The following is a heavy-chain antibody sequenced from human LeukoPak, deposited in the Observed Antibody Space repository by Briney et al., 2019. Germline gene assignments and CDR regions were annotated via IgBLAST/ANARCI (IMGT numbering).Heavy chain of an antibody. J-gene: IGHJ5*02. CDR1: GGSISNYY. Sequence: SETLSLTCTVSGGSISNYYWGWIRQPPGKTLEWIGSVSHSGSTNYNPSLKSRVTLSKDTSKNQFSLRLSSVTAADTAVYYCAKVDNWNFNWLDPWGQGTLVTVSS. V-gene: IGHV4-59*01. D-gene: IGHD1-7*01. CDR3: AKVDNWNFNWLDP. CDR2: VSHSGST.